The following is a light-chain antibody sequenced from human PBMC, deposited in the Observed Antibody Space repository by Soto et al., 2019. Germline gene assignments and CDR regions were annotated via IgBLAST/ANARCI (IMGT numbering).Light chain of an antibody. V-gene: IGKV3-11*01. CDR1: HNIGTS. J-gene: IGKJ5*01. Sequence: EIVSTQSPATLSLSPVERATLSCGSGHNIGTSLVWSQQKPGQSPRLLIYDASHRATGVPARFSGSGSGTDFTLNISSLEPEDFEVYYCQQRRVSTIQFAQGTXLEIK. CDR2: DAS. CDR3: QQRRVSTIQ.